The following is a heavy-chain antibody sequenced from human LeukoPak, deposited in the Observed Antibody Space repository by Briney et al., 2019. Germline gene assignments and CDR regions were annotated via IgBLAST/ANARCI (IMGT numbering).Heavy chain of an antibody. V-gene: IGHV3-48*03. CDR2: ISSSGSTI. J-gene: IGHJ4*02. Sequence: GGSLRLSCAASGFTFSSYEMNWVRQAPGKGLEWVSYISSSGSTIYYADSVKGRFTISRDNAKNSLYLQMNSLRAEDTAVYYCARGDRRSWDGGLWGGFYLDYWGQGTLVTGSS. CDR1: GFTFSSYE. D-gene: IGHD6-13*01. CDR3: ARGDRRSWDGGLWGGFYLDY.